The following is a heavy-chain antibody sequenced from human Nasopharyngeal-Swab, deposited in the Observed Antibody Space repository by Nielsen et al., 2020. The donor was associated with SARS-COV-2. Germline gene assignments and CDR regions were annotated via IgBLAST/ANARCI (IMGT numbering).Heavy chain of an antibody. CDR3: ARSSWRKHYGDYMSDAFDI. CDR2: IIPIFGTA. Sequence: SVKVSCKASGGTFSSYAISWVRQAPGQGLEWMGGIIPIFGTANYAQKFQGRVTITADESTSTAYMELSSLRSEDTAVYYCARSSWRKHYGDYMSDAFDIWGQGTMVTVSS. CDR1: GGTFSSYA. J-gene: IGHJ3*02. D-gene: IGHD4-17*01. V-gene: IGHV1-69*13.